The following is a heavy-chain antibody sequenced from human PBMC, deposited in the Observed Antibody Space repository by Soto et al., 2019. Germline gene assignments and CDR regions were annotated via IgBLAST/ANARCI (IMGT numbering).Heavy chain of an antibody. D-gene: IGHD2-15*01. J-gene: IGHJ5*02. CDR2: IYYSGST. V-gene: IGHV4-31*03. CDR3: ARDIVVVVAAERYNWFDP. Sequence: QVQLQESGPGLVKPSQTLSLTCTVSGGSISSGGYYWSWIRQHPGKGLEWIGYIYYSGSTYYNPSLKSRVTISVDTSKNQFSLKLSSVAAADTAVYYCARDIVVVVAAERYNWFDPWGQGTLVTVSS. CDR1: GGSISSGGYY.